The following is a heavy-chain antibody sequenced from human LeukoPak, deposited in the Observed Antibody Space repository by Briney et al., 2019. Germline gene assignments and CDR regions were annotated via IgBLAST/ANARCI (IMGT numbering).Heavy chain of an antibody. D-gene: IGHD3-10*01. Sequence: SETLSLTCTVSGGSINSYYWSWLRQPPGKGLEWIGYIYYSGSTNYNPSLKSRVTISVDTSKNQFSLKLSSVTAADTAVYYCARVRGGSGRGTFDYWGQGTLVTVSS. CDR3: ARVRGGSGRGTFDY. CDR2: IYYSGST. CDR1: GGSINSYY. V-gene: IGHV4-59*01. J-gene: IGHJ4*02.